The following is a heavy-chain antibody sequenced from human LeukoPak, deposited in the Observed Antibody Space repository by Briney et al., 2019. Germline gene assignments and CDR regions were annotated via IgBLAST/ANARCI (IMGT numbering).Heavy chain of an antibody. V-gene: IGHV3-21*01. Sequence: GGSLRLSCAASGFTFSSYSMNWVRQAPGKGLEWVSSISSSSSYIYYVDSVKGRFTISRDNAKNSLYLQMNSLRAGDTAVYYCARVSRGCLDYWGQGTLVTVSS. CDR1: GFTFSSYS. CDR3: ARVSRGCLDY. J-gene: IGHJ4*02. CDR2: ISSSSSYI. D-gene: IGHD3-10*01.